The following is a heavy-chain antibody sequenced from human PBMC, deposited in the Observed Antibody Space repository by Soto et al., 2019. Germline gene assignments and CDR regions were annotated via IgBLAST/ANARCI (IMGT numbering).Heavy chain of an antibody. CDR1: GYTFTSYY. V-gene: IGHV1-46*01. CDR2: INPSGGST. J-gene: IGHJ4*02. Sequence: ASVKVSCKASGYTFTSYYMHWVRQAPGQGLEWMGIINPSGGSTSYAQKFQGRVTMTRDTSTSTVYMELSSLRSEDTAVYYCARGGSYYYDSSGYLPDYWGQGTVVTVSS. CDR3: ARGGSYYYDSSGYLPDY. D-gene: IGHD3-22*01.